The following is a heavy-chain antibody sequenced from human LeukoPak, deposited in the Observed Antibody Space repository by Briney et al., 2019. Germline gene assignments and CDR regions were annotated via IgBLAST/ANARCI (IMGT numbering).Heavy chain of an antibody. CDR1: GFTVSSNY. V-gene: IGHV3-53*01. CDR3: ASIYYYGSGSYGSGLAFDY. CDR2: IYSGGST. D-gene: IGHD3-10*01. Sequence: GGSLRLSCAASGFTVSSNYMSWVRQAPGKGLEWVSVIYSGGSTYYADSVKGRFTISRDNSKNTLYLQMNSLRAEDTAVYYCASIYYYGSGSYGSGLAFDYWGQGTLVTVSS. J-gene: IGHJ4*02.